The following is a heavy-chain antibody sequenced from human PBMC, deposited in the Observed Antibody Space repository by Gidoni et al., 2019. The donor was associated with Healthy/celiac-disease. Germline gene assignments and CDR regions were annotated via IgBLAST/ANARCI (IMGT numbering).Heavy chain of an antibody. CDR2: IRSKADGGTT. V-gene: IGHV3-49*04. D-gene: IGHD2-15*01. Sequence: EVQLVESGGGLVQPGRSLRLSCTASGFTFGDYAMRWVRQAPGEGLGWVGFIRSKADGGTTEYAASVKGRCTISRDDSKSIAYLQMNSLKTEDTAVYYCTRDPPGWWKGMDVWGQGTTVTVSS. CDR1: GFTFGDYA. J-gene: IGHJ6*02. CDR3: TRDPPGWWKGMDV.